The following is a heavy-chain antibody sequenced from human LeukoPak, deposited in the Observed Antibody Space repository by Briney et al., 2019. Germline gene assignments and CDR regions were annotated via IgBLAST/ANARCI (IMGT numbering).Heavy chain of an antibody. V-gene: IGHV4-34*01. CDR3: ARVVGFAAMAPYYYYYYYMDV. J-gene: IGHJ6*03. D-gene: IGHD5-18*01. CDR1: GVSFSGYY. Sequence: SETLSLTCAVYGVSFSGYYWSWIRQPPGKGLEWIGEINHSGSTNYNPSLKSRVTISVDTSKNQFSLKLSSVTAADTAVYYCARVVGFAAMAPYYYYYYYMDVWGKGTTVTVSS. CDR2: INHSGST.